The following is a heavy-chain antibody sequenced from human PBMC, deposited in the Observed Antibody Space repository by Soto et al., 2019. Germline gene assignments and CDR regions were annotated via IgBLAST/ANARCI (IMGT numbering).Heavy chain of an antibody. CDR2: INAGNGNT. CDR1: GYTFTSYA. Sequence: GASVKVSCKASGYTFTSYAMHWVRQAPGQRLEWMGWINAGNGNTKYSQKFQGRVTITRDTSASTAYMELSSLRSEDTAVYYCARDPSATVTTVFDYWGQGTLVTVYS. D-gene: IGHD4-17*01. CDR3: ARDPSATVTTVFDY. J-gene: IGHJ4*02. V-gene: IGHV1-3*01.